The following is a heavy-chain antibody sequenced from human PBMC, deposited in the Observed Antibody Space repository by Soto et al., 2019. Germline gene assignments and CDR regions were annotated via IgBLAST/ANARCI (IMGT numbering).Heavy chain of an antibody. CDR3: ARAGMIKDSFDS. CDR1: GLTFRDHW. J-gene: IGHJ4*02. D-gene: IGHD3-16*01. CDR2: ISYDGSKK. Sequence: SLRLSCAASGLTFRDHWMSWVRQAPGKGLEWVAFISYDGSKKCYADSVKGRFTLSRDNSENTLYLQMNSLRAEDTAVYYCARAGMIKDSFDSWGQGSLVTVSS. V-gene: IGHV3-30*19.